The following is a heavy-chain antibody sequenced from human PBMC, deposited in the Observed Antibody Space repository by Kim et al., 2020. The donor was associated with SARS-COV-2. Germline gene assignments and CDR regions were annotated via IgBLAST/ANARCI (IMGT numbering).Heavy chain of an antibody. J-gene: IGHJ6*02. CDR3: AKVDTTNVYYYYYGMDV. D-gene: IGHD1-1*01. Sequence: GGSLRLSCAASGFTFGSYAMTWVRQAPGQGLEWVSAIGGSGGTIYYADSVKGRFTISRDNSKNTLFLQMTSLRAEDTAVYYCAKVDTTNVYYYYYGMDVWGQGTTVTVS. V-gene: IGHV3-23*01. CDR1: GFTFGSYA. CDR2: IGGSGGTI.